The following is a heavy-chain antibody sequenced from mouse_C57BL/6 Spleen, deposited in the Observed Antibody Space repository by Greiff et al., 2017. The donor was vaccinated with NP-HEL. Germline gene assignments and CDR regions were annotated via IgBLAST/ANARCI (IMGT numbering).Heavy chain of an antibody. CDR2: INPGSGGT. CDR1: GYAFTNYL. Sequence: QVHVKQSGAELVRPGTSVKVSCKASGYAFTNYLIEWVKQRPGQGLEWIGVINPGSGGTNYNEKFKGKATLTADKSSSTAYMQLSSLTSEDSAVYFCANYYGSRGGLDYWGQGTSVTVSS. CDR3: ANYYGSRGGLDY. D-gene: IGHD1-1*01. J-gene: IGHJ4*01. V-gene: IGHV1-54*01.